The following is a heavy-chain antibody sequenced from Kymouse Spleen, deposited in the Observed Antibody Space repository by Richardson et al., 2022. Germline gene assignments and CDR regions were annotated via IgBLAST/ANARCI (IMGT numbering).Heavy chain of an antibody. CDR3: ARDSSSSGLLLLLRYGR. CDR2: INAGNGNT. CDR1: GYTFTSYA. Sequence: QVQLVQSGAEVKKPGASVKVSCKASGYTFTSYAMHWVRQAPGQRLEWMGWINAGNGNTKYSQKFQGRVTITRDTSASTAYMELSSLRSEDTAVYYCARDSSSSGLLLLLRYGRLGPRDHGHRLL. J-gene: IGHJ6*02. V-gene: IGHV1-3*01. D-gene: IGHD6-6*01.